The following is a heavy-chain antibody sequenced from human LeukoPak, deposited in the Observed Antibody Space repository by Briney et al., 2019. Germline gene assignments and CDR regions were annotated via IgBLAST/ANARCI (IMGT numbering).Heavy chain of an antibody. D-gene: IGHD1-26*01. CDR2: IYYSGST. Sequence: SETLSLTCTVSGGSISSYYWSWIRQPPGKGLEWIGYIYYSGSTSYNPSLKSRVTISVDTSKNQFSLKLSSVTAADTAVYYCARGKARGDWFDPWGQGTLVTVSS. CDR1: GGSISSYY. V-gene: IGHV4-59*08. CDR3: ARGKARGDWFDP. J-gene: IGHJ5*02.